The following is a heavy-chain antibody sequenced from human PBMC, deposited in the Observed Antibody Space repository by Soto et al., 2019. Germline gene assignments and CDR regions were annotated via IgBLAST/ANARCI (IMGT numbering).Heavy chain of an antibody. CDR2: IDPSDSYT. Sequence: PGESLKISCKGSGYSFTSYWISWVRQMPGKGLEWMGRIDPSDSYTNYSPSFQGHVTISADKSISTAYLQWSSLKASDTAMYYCERRIAAAYKWFDPWGQGTLVTVSS. J-gene: IGHJ5*02. D-gene: IGHD6-13*01. CDR3: ERRIAAAYKWFDP. CDR1: GYSFTSYW. V-gene: IGHV5-10-1*01.